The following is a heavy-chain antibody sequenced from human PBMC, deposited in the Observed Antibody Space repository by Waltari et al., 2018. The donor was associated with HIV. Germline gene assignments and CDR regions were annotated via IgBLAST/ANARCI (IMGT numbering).Heavy chain of an antibody. CDR1: GFAYVSYA. J-gene: IGHJ4*02. CDR3: AKAYYENTAYYYDF. V-gene: IGHV3-23*01. CDR2: VSGSGAKS. D-gene: IGHD3-22*01. Sequence: EVQLLESGGGLVQPGGSRRLSCAASGFAYVSYAITWVRQSPERGLGWVGAVSGSGAKSVYADAVKGRFTISRDNSKNTVFLQMNSLRAADTAIYYCAKAYYENTAYYYDFWGRGTRVTVSS.